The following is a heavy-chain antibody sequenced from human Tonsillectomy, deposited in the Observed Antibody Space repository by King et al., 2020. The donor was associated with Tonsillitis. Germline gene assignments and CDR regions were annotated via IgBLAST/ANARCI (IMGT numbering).Heavy chain of an antibody. CDR3: ARNRDTDDDYFDH. D-gene: IGHD5-18*01. J-gene: IGHJ4*02. CDR2: INPSGGST. CDR1: GYTFTSYY. Sequence: QLVQSGAEVKKPGASVKVSCKASGYTFTSYYIHWVRQAPGQGLEWMGIINPSGGSTSYAQKFQGGVTMTSDTSTGTVYMEMSSLRSEDTAVYYCARNRDTDDDYFDHWGQGTLVTVSS. V-gene: IGHV1-46*03.